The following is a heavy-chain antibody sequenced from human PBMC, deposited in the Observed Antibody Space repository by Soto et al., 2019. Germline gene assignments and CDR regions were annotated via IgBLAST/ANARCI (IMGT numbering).Heavy chain of an antibody. CDR2: INHSGST. Sequence: SWTLSLTGAYYGGSFMGYYWSWIRQPPGKGLEWIGEINHSGSTNYNPSLKSRVTISVDTSKNQFSLKLSSVTAADTAVYYCARVFIAAAGTQDWFDPWASVKVTVSS. D-gene: IGHD6-13*01. CDR1: GGSFMGYY. V-gene: IGHV4-34*01. J-gene: IGHJ5*02. CDR3: ARVFIAAAGTQDWFDP.